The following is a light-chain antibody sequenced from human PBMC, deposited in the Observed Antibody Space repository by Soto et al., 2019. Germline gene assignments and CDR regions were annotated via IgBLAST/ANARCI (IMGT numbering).Light chain of an antibody. CDR3: GTWDSSLSAGV. V-gene: IGLV1-51*01. Sequence: QSALTQPPSVSAAPAQKVTISCSGSSSNIGTNYVSWYQQLPGAAPKLLIYDNDKRPSGIPDRFSGSRSGTSATLGITGLQTGDEADYYCGTWDSSLSAGVFGGGTQLTVL. J-gene: IGLJ2*01. CDR1: SSNIGTNY. CDR2: DND.